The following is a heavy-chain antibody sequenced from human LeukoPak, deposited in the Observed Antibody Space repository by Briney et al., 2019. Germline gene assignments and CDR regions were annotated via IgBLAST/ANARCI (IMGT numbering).Heavy chain of an antibody. CDR2: ISSSGSTI. CDR3: ARDSPPDY. V-gene: IGHV3-48*03. Sequence: GRSLRLSCAASGFTFSIFEMNWVRQAPGKGLEWVSYISSSGSTIYYADSVKGRFTISRDNAKNSLYLQMNSLRPEDTAVYYCARDSPPDYWGQGTLVTVSS. CDR1: GFTFSIFE. J-gene: IGHJ4*02.